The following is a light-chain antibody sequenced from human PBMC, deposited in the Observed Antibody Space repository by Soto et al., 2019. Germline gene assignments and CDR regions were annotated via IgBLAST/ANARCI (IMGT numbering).Light chain of an antibody. Sequence: QSVLTQPPSVSGAPGQRVTICCTGSSSNIGAGYDVHWYQQLPGTAPKLLIYGNSNRPSGVPDRFSGSKSGTSASLAITGLQAEDEADYYCQSYDSSLSGKVFGVGTKLTVL. J-gene: IGLJ2*01. CDR1: SSNIGAGYD. V-gene: IGLV1-40*01. CDR2: GNS. CDR3: QSYDSSLSGKV.